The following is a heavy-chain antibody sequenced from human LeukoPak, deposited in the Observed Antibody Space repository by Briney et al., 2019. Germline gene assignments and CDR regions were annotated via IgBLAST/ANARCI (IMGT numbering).Heavy chain of an antibody. CDR1: GASISSYY. D-gene: IGHD5-24*01. Sequence: PSETLSLTCTVSGASISSYYWSWIRQPPGKGLEWIGYIYYSGSTNYNPSLKSRVTISVDTSKNQFSLKLSSVTAADTAVYYCARCERWLQSGKVYFDYWGQGTLVTVSS. CDR3: ARCERWLQSGKVYFDY. J-gene: IGHJ4*02. CDR2: IYYSGST. V-gene: IGHV4-59*12.